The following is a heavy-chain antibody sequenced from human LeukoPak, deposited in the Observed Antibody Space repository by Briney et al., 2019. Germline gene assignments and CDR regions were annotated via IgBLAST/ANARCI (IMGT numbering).Heavy chain of an antibody. Sequence: SETLSLTCTVSGGSISRYHWSWVRQPPGKGLEWIGYIYSSGSTNYNPSLKSRVTISLDTSKNQFSLRLSSVTAADTAMYYCARQDYTTGWYFLDQWGHRTLITVSS. CDR2: IYSSGST. CDR3: ARQDYTTGWYFLDQ. V-gene: IGHV4-59*01. D-gene: IGHD6-19*01. J-gene: IGHJ4*01. CDR1: GGSISRYH.